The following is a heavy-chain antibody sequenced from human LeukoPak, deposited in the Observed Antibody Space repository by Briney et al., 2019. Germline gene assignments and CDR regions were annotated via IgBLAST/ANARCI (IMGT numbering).Heavy chain of an antibody. CDR1: GFTFSNAW. CDR2: ISSSSSTI. Sequence: GGSLRLSCAASGFTFSNAWMSWVRQAPGKGLEWVSYISSSSSTIYYADSVKGRFTISRDNAKNSLYLQMNSLRAEDTAVYYCARDSGSYFSYWGQGTLVTVSS. D-gene: IGHD1-26*01. J-gene: IGHJ4*02. CDR3: ARDSGSYFSY. V-gene: IGHV3-48*04.